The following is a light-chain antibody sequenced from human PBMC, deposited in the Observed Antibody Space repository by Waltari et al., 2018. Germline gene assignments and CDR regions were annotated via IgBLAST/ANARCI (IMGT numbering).Light chain of an antibody. V-gene: IGLV4-69*02. CDR2: VNSDGSH. CDR1: SGHSSNV. Sequence: QLALTQSPSASASLGASVKLTCTLTSGHSSNVVAWLQQQPEKGPRYLMKVNSDGSHSKGDDIPDPFSGSGSGAERYLTISSLQSEDEADYYCQTGGHGTWVFGGGTKLTVL. CDR3: QTGGHGTWV. J-gene: IGLJ3*02.